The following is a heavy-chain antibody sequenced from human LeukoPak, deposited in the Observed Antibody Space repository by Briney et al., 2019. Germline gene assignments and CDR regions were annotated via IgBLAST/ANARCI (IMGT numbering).Heavy chain of an antibody. D-gene: IGHD3-22*01. CDR1: GYTFTSYD. CDR3: ARDQDSSGYLDY. Sequence: GASVKVSCKASGYTFTSYDISWVRQATGQGLEWMGWMNPNSGNAGYAQRFQGRVTMTRNNSISTAYMELTSLRSEDTAVYYCARDQDSSGYLDYWGQGTLVTVSS. CDR2: MNPNSGNA. J-gene: IGHJ4*02. V-gene: IGHV1-8*01.